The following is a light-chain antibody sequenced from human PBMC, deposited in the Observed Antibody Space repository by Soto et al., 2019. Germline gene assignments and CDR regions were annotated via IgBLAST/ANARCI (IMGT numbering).Light chain of an antibody. Sequence: EVVLTQSPATLSLSPGERATLSCRASQSVSSSYLAWYQQKPGQAPRLLIYGASSRATGIPDRFSGSGSGTDFTLTISRLEPEDFAVYYCQQYGSSPRFGQGTRLEIK. V-gene: IGKV3-20*01. J-gene: IGKJ5*01. CDR1: QSVSSSY. CDR3: QQYGSSPR. CDR2: GAS.